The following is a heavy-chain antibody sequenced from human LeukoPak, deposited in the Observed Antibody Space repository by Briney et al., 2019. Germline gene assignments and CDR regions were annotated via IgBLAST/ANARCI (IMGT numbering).Heavy chain of an antibody. J-gene: IGHJ4*02. CDR2: INSDGSII. CDR3: ARVGSTLPFDY. D-gene: IGHD1-26*01. CDR1: GFSFSSYW. Sequence: PGGSLRLSCAASGFSFSSYWMHWVRQAPGKGLVWVSRINSDGSIINYADSVKGRFTISRDNSKNTLYLQMNSLRADDTAVYYCARVGSTLPFDYWGQGTLVTVSS. V-gene: IGHV3-74*01.